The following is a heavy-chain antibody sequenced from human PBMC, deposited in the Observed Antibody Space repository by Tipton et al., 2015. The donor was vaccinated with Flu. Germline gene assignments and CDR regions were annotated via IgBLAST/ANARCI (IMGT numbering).Heavy chain of an antibody. J-gene: IGHJ6*02. CDR3: ARPALSPYPNPMDD. CDR1: GFSVDTNY. Sequence: SLRLSCAVSGFSVDTNYMSWVRQPPGKGLEWVATIYTSGSTIVADSVKGRFSISRGNSNSIFLQMNGLRVEDSGLYYCARPALSPYPNPMDDWGQGTTVTVSS. V-gene: IGHV3-53*01. CDR2: IYTSGST. D-gene: IGHD2-2*01.